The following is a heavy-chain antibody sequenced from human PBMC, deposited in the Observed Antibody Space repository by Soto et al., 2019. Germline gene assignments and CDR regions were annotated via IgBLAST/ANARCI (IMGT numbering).Heavy chain of an antibody. CDR2: ISHRGPP. CDR3: ARHVGVSGTRGFDY. Sequence: QVLLQESGPGLAEPSETLSLTCAVSGVSVSETYWWSWVRQPPGKGLEWIGEISHRGPPTYNAARWSRVSMSTDTPRNQISLTLMSVSAADSASCVCARHVGVSGTRGFDYWGQGTLVTVSS. CDR1: GVSVSETYW. V-gene: IGHV4-4*02. D-gene: IGHD6-13*01. J-gene: IGHJ4*02.